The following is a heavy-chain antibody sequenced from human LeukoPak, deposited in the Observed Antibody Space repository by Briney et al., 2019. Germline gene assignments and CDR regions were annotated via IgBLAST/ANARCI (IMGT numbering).Heavy chain of an antibody. J-gene: IGHJ4*02. V-gene: IGHV1-46*01. CDR2: INPSGGST. Sequence: GASVKVSCKASGYTFTSYYMHWVRQAPGQGLEWMGIINPSGGSTSYAQKFQGRVTMTRDTSISTAYMELSRLRSDDTAVYYCVRGKDIVAPWDYWGQGTLVTVSS. D-gene: IGHD5-12*01. CDR1: GYTFTSYY. CDR3: VRGKDIVAPWDY.